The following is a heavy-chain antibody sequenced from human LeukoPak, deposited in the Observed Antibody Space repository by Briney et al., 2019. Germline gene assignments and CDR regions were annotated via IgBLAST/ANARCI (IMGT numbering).Heavy chain of an antibody. Sequence: GASVKVSCKASGYTFTSYDISWVRQAPGQGLEWMGRIIPILGIANYAQKLQGRVTITADKSTSTAYMELSSLRSEDTAVYYCAREGWLGYGDYVSDYWGQGTLVTVSS. CDR3: AREGWLGYGDYVSDY. V-gene: IGHV1-69*04. D-gene: IGHD4-17*01. J-gene: IGHJ4*02. CDR2: IIPILGIA. CDR1: GYTFTSYD.